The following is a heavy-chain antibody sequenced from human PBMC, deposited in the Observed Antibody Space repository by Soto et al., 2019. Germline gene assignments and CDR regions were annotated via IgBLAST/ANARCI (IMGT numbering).Heavy chain of an antibody. V-gene: IGHV3-30*18. CDR1: VFTFGSYG. CDR2: VSSDGSIK. Sequence: GRSLRLSWAASVFTFGSYGMHWVRQSPGKGLEWVSVVSSDGSIKYYADSMEGRFTISRDNSKNTLYLQMNSLRAEDTAVYFCAKDWGVHSSGGAYYYDFWGQGTLVTVS. J-gene: IGHJ4*02. CDR3: AKDWGVHSSGGAYYYDF. D-gene: IGHD6-19*01.